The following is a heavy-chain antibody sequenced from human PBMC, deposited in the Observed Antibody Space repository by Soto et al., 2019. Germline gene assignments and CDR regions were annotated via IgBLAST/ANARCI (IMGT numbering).Heavy chain of an antibody. CDR3: ARPNPSQATLDY. V-gene: IGHV3-21*01. Sequence: GGSLRLSCAASGFTFSSYSMNWVRQAPGKGLEWVSSISSSSSYIYYADSVKGRFTISRDNAKNSLYLQMNSLRAEDTAVYYCARPNPSQATLDYWGQGTLVTVSS. D-gene: IGHD2-2*01. CDR1: GFTFSSYS. CDR2: ISSSSSYI. J-gene: IGHJ4*02.